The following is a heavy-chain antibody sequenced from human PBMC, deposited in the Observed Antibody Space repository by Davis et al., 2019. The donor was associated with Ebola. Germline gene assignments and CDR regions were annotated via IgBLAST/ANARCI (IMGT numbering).Heavy chain of an antibody. CDR2: ISYDGSNK. Sequence: GESLKISCAASGFTFSSYAMLWVRQAPGKGLEWVAVISYDGSNKYYADSVKGRFTISRDNAKNSLYLQMNSLSAEDTAVYYCAREVRGGYEFDYWGQGTLVTVSS. J-gene: IGHJ4*02. CDR3: AREVRGGYEFDY. D-gene: IGHD5-12*01. V-gene: IGHV3-30-3*01. CDR1: GFTFSSYA.